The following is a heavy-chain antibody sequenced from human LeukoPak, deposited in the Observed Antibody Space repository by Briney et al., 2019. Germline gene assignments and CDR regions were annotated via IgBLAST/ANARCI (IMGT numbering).Heavy chain of an antibody. D-gene: IGHD6-19*01. CDR3: ARAVVSSGWYGYYYGMDV. V-gene: IGHV4-59*12. CDR1: GGSISSYY. J-gene: IGHJ6*02. Sequence: SGTLSLTCTVSGGSISSYYWSWIRQPPGKGLEWIGYIYYSGSTNYNPSLKSRVTISVDTSKNQFSLKLSSVTAADTAVYYCARAVVSSGWYGYYYGMDVWGQGTTVTVSS. CDR2: IYYSGST.